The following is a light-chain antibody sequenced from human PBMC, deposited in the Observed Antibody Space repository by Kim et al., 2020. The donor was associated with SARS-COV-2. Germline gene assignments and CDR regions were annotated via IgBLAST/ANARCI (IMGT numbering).Light chain of an antibody. CDR1: QSVLYSSNNKNY. CDR3: QQYYDPPYT. CDR2: LAS. J-gene: IGKJ2*01. V-gene: IGKV4-1*01. Sequence: DIVMTQSPDSLAVSLGERATINCKSSQSVLYSSNNKNYLAWYQQKPGQPPKLLIYLASTRESGVPDRFSGSGSGTDFTLTISSLQAEDVAVYYCQQYYDPPYTFGQGTKLEI.